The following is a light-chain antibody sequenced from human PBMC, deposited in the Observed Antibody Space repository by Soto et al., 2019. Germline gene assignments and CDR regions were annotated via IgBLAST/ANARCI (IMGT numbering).Light chain of an antibody. V-gene: IGKV1-13*02. CDR2: DAS. CDR1: QGISSA. Sequence: AIQLTQSPSSLCASVGDRVTITCRASQGISSALAWYQQKPGKAPKLLIYDASSLESGVPSRFSGSGSGTDFTLTISSLQPEDFATYYCQQFNSYPPSLTFGGGTKVEIK. CDR3: QQFNSYPPSLT. J-gene: IGKJ4*01.